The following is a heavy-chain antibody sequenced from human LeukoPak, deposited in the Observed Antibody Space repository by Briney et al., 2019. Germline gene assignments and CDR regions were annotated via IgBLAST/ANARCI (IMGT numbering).Heavy chain of an antibody. CDR1: GYTFTSYG. CDR3: ARSGYYDILTGYYLFDY. V-gene: IGHV1-18*01. D-gene: IGHD3-9*01. J-gene: IGHJ4*02. CDR2: ISAYNGNT. Sequence: GASVKVSCKASGYTFTSYGISWVRQAPGQGLEWMGWISAYNGNTNYAQRLQGRVTMTTDTSTSTAYMELRSLRSDDTAVYYCARSGYYDILTGYYLFDYWGQGTLVTVSS.